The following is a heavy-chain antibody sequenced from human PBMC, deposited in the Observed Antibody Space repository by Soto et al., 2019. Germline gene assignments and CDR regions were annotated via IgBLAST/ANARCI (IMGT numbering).Heavy chain of an antibody. CDR3: ARQPTTGDTDLWFDP. Sequence: QLQLLESGPGLVKASETLSLTCSVSGGSISTSRSYWAWIRQPPGKGLEWLANIFYSGSTFYNPCLASRVSVSGDTSKHEFTLKLRSVTAADTAVYYCARQPTTGDTDLWFDPWGQGTLVTVSS. V-gene: IGHV4-39*01. CDR2: IFYSGST. J-gene: IGHJ5*02. CDR1: GGSISTSRSY. D-gene: IGHD2-21*01.